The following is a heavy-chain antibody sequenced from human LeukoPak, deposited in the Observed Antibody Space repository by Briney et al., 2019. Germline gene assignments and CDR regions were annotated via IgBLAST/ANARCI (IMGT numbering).Heavy chain of an antibody. Sequence: GGSLRLSCAASGFTFSSYRMHWVRQAPGKGLVWVSRINSDGSSTGYADSVKGRFTISRDNAKNTLYLQMNSLRAEDTAVYYCARETLINVDAFDIWGQGTMVTVSS. V-gene: IGHV3-74*01. CDR1: GFTFSSYR. CDR3: ARETLINVDAFDI. J-gene: IGHJ3*02. D-gene: IGHD3-16*01. CDR2: INSDGSST.